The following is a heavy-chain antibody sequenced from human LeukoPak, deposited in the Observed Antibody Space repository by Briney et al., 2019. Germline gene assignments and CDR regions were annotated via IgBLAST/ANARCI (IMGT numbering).Heavy chain of an antibody. CDR2: INPSGGST. CDR1: GYTFTNYD. V-gene: IGHV1-46*01. D-gene: IGHD3-16*01. Sequence: ASVKVSCRSSGYTFTNYDITWIRQAPGQGLEWMGIINPSGGSTSYAQKFQGRVTMTRDMSTSTVYMELSSLRAEDTAVYYCARDDHWGYAFDIWGQGTMVTVSS. J-gene: IGHJ3*02. CDR3: ARDDHWGYAFDI.